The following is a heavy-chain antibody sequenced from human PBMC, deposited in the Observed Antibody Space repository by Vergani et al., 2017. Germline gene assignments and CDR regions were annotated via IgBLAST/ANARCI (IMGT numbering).Heavy chain of an antibody. CDR1: GATLRSNT. CDR3: ARDPRGYGGDPEDYYYGMDV. J-gene: IGHJ6*02. CDR2: IIPVLGKT. D-gene: IGHD2-21*02. V-gene: IGHV1-69*08. Sequence: QVQLVQSGAEVKKPGSSVKVSCKASGATLRSNTISWVRQVPGQGLEWMGRIIPVLGKTKYEQDFQGRLTITADTSTSTAYMELTSLRSQDTAVYYCARDPRGYGGDPEDYYYGMDVWGQGTTVTVSS.